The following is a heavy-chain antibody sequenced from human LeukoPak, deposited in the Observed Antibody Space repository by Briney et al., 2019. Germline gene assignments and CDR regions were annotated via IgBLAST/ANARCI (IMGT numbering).Heavy chain of an antibody. Sequence: GGSLRLSCAASGFTFSSYWMSWVRQAPGKGLEWVSSISSSSSYIYYADSVKGRFTISRDNAKNSLYLQMNSLRAEDTAVYYCARELSTTYYDFWSGQRYYYYMDVWGKGTTVTVSS. J-gene: IGHJ6*03. CDR3: ARELSTTYYDFWSGQRYYYYMDV. V-gene: IGHV3-21*01. D-gene: IGHD3-3*01. CDR1: GFTFSSYW. CDR2: ISSSSSYI.